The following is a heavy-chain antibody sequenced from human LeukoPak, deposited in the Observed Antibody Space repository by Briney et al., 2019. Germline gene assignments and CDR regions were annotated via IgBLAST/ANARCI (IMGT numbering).Heavy chain of an antibody. V-gene: IGHV4-59*08. CDR3: ARHRWNIAATMYYFDY. CDR2: IYYSGST. Sequence: SETLSLTCTVSGGSISPYFWSWIRQPPGKGLEWIGSIYYSGSTNYNPSLKSRVTISVDTSKNQFSLKLSSVTAADTAVFYCARHRWNIAATMYYFDYWGQGTLVTVSS. CDR1: GGSISPYF. D-gene: IGHD6-6*01. J-gene: IGHJ4*02.